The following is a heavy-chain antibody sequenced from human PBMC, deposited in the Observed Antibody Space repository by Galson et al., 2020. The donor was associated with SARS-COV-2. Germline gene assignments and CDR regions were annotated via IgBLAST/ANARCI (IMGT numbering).Heavy chain of an antibody. Sequence: SETLSLTCTVSGGSISSSSYYWGWIRQPPGKGLEWIGSIYYSGSTYYNQSLKSRVTISVDTSKNQFSLKLSSVTAADTAVYYCARVADYYDSSGYYYYYYYYMDVWGKGTTVTVSS. CDR1: GGSISSSSYY. D-gene: IGHD3-22*01. V-gene: IGHV4-39*07. J-gene: IGHJ6*03. CDR2: IYYSGST. CDR3: ARVADYYDSSGYYYYYYYYMDV.